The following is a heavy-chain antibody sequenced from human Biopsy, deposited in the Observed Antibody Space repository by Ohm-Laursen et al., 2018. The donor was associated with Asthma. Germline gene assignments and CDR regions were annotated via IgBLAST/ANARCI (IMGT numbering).Heavy chain of an antibody. D-gene: IGHD4-17*01. V-gene: IGHV4-30-4*01. CDR2: VFYSGTT. J-gene: IGHJ6*02. CDR3: ARVASYGDLYFGIDV. CDR1: GAYIGTPDYH. Sequence: SQTLSLTCTVSGAYIGTPDYHWSWIRQSPGKGLEWIGFVFYSGTTHYSRSLERRLYISIDTTRNEFSMTLRSVTAADTAVYFCARVASYGDLYFGIDVWGPGTTVAGS.